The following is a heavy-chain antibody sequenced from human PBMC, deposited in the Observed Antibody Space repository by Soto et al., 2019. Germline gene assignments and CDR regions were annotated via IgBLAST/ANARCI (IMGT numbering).Heavy chain of an antibody. CDR3: ARAHHGDYVEYAFDI. CDR2: IGTAGDT. V-gene: IGHV3-13*04. J-gene: IGHJ3*02. CDR1: GFTFSSYD. Sequence: EVQLVESGGGLVQPGGSLRLSCAASGFTFSSYDMHWVRQATGKGLEWVSAIGTAGDTYYPGSVKGRFTISRENAKNSLYLQMNSLRAGDTAVYYCARAHHGDYVEYAFDIWGQGPMVTVSS. D-gene: IGHD4-17*01.